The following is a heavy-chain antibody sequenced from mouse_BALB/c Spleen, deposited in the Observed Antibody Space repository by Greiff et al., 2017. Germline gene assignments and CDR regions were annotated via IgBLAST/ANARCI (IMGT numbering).Heavy chain of an antibody. CDR3: ARHYRYDGGAMDY. Sequence: EVQLVESGGGLVKPGGSLKLSCAASGFTFSSYAMSWVRQTPEKRLEWVASISSGGSSYYPDSVKGRFTISRDNARNILYLQRSSLRSEDTAMYYCARHYRYDGGAMDYWGQGTSVTVSS. V-gene: IGHV5-6-5*01. CDR2: ISSGGSS. CDR1: GFTFSSYA. D-gene: IGHD2-14*01. J-gene: IGHJ4*01.